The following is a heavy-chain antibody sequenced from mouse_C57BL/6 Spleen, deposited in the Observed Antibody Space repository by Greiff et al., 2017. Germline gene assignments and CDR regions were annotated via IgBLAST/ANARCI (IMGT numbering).Heavy chain of an antibody. CDR2: INPSNGGT. CDR1: GYNFTSYW. CDR3: ARSVTTGDGY. V-gene: IGHV1-53*01. D-gene: IGHD1-1*01. Sequence: QVQLKQPGTELVKPGASVKLSCKASGYNFTSYWMHWVQQRPGQGLEWIGTINPSNGGTNYNEKFKSKPTLTGDKSSNTAYMQLSSLTSEDSAVYYCARSVTTGDGYWGQGTTLTFSS. J-gene: IGHJ2*01.